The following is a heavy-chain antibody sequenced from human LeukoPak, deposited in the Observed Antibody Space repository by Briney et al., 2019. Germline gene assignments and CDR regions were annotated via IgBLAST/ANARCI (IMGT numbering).Heavy chain of an antibody. J-gene: IGHJ5*02. CDR3: ARDLDWFDP. Sequence: SQTLSLTCAICGDSVSSNSAAWNWISQSPSRCLEWLGRTYYRSKWYNNYAVSVKSRITINPDTSKNQFSLQLNSVTPEDTAVYYCARDLDWFDPWGQGTLVTVSS. V-gene: IGHV6-1*01. CDR1: GDSVSSNSAA. CDR2: TYYRSKWYN.